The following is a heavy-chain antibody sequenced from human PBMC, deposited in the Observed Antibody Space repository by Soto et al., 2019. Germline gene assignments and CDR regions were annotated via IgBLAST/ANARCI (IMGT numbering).Heavy chain of an antibody. CDR3: ARYIPGVRYYGMDV. Sequence: PGRSLRLSCAAAGFTFSNHAMKWVSQAQGKGLEWVSLIGESGTPTYYADSVKGRFTISRDNSGNTLFLEMYSLRAEDTAVYYCARYIPGVRYYGMDVWGQGTTVTVSS. CDR2: IGESGTPT. J-gene: IGHJ6*02. D-gene: IGHD2-2*01. V-gene: IGHV3-23*01. CDR1: GFTFSNHA.